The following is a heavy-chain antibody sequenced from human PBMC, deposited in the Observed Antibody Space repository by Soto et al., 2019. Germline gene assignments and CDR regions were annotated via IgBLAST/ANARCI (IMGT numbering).Heavy chain of an antibody. J-gene: IGHJ4*02. D-gene: IGHD4-17*01. CDR2: ISYDRSNK. CDR3: AREGAPDYGDYATDY. V-gene: IGHV3-30-3*01. Sequence: PGGSLRLSCAASGFTFSSYAMHWVRQAPGKGLEWVAVISYDRSNKYYADSVKGRFTISRDNSKNTLYLQMNSLRAEDTAVYYCAREGAPDYGDYATDYWGQGTLVTVSS. CDR1: GFTFSSYA.